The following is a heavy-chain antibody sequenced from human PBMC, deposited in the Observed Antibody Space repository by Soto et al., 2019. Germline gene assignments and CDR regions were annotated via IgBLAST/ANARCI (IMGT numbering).Heavy chain of an antibody. J-gene: IGHJ6*02. CDR1: GGPLRRSY. CDR3: ARHLGAAFGYYYYAMDV. CDR2: IYYSGST. V-gene: IGHV4-59*08. Sequence: PSETLSLTSTFTGGPLRRSYWSWTRQTPGKGLEWIGYIYYSGSTNYNPSLKSRVTISVDTSKHQFSLKLSSVTAADTAVYYCARHLGAAFGYYYYAMDVWGQGTTVT. D-gene: IGHD1-26*01.